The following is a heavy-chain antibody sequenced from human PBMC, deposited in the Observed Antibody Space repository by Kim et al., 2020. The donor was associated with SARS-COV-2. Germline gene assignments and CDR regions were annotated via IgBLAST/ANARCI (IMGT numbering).Heavy chain of an antibody. CDR3: ARETSNMSTSRLTYYYYYYGMDV. CDR2: ISSSGSTI. J-gene: IGHJ6*02. CDR1: GFTFSDYY. V-gene: IGHV3-11*01. D-gene: IGHD2-2*01. Sequence: GGSLRLSCAASGFTFSDYYMSWIRQAPGKGLEWVSSISSSGSTIYYADSVKGRFTISRDNAKNTLYLQMNSLRAKDTAVYYCARETSNMSTSRLTYYYYYYGMDVWGQGTTVTVSS.